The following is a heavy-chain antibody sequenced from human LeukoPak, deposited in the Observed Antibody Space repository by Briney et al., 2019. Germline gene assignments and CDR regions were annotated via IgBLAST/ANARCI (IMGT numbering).Heavy chain of an antibody. CDR1: GFTFSSYA. CDR3: ARSRGYSYGWYAAQPFDY. D-gene: IGHD5-18*01. Sequence: GGSLRLSCAASGFTFSSYAMSWVRQAPGKGLEWVSAISGSGGSTYYADSVKGRFTISRDNSKNTLYLQMNSLRAEDTAVYYCARSRGYSYGWYAAQPFDYWGQGTLVTVSS. V-gene: IGHV3-23*01. J-gene: IGHJ4*02. CDR2: ISGSGGST.